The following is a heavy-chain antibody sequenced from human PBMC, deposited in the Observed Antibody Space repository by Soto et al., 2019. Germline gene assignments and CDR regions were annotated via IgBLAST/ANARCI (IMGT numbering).Heavy chain of an antibody. CDR3: ARDRYSSSCPGDY. CDR1: GYTFTSYA. D-gene: IGHD6-13*01. Sequence: QVQLVQSGAEVKKPGASVKVSCKASGYTFTSYAMHWVRQAPGQRLEWMGWINAGNGNTKYSQKFQGRVTITRDTPASTAYMELSRLRSEDTAVYYCARDRYSSSCPGDYWGQGTLVTVSS. V-gene: IGHV1-3*01. CDR2: INAGNGNT. J-gene: IGHJ4*02.